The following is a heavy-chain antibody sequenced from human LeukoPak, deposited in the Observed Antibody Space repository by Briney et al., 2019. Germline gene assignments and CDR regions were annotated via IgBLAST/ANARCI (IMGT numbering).Heavy chain of an antibody. CDR1: GYTFTSYD. D-gene: IGHD3-9*01. CDR3: ARGGVRHYDILTGYYIS. V-gene: IGHV1-8*01. CDR2: MNPNSGNT. Sequence: ASVKVSCKASGYTFTSYDINWVRQATGQGLEWMGWMNPNSGNTGYAQKFQGRVTMTRNTSISTAYMELSSLRSEDTAVYYCARGGVRHYDILTGYYISWGQGTLVTLSS. J-gene: IGHJ4*02.